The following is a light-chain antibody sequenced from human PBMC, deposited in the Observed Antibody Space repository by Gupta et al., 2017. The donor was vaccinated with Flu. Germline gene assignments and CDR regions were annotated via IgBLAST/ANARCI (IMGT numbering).Light chain of an antibody. CDR2: EVS. Sequence: QSITISCTGTSRDIGNYDFVSWYQHHPGRVPKLMIFEVSKRPLGVSNRFSGSKSGNTASLTISGLQAEDEADYYCCSYAGRSAVFGGGTKLTVL. CDR1: SRDIGNYDF. J-gene: IGLJ3*02. V-gene: IGLV2-23*02. CDR3: CSYAGRSAV.